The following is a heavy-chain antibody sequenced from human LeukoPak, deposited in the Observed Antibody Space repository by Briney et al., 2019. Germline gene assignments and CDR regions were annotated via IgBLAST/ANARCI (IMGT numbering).Heavy chain of an antibody. CDR3: ASHYCSSTSCLDY. Sequence: PSETLSLTCTVSGGSISSSSYYWRWIRQPPGKGLGWIGSIYYSGSTYYNPSLKSRVTISVDTSTNQFSLKLSSVTTADTAVYYCASHYCSSTSCLDYWGQGTLVTVSS. J-gene: IGHJ4*02. CDR1: GGSISSSSYY. V-gene: IGHV4-39*01. D-gene: IGHD2-2*01. CDR2: IYYSGST.